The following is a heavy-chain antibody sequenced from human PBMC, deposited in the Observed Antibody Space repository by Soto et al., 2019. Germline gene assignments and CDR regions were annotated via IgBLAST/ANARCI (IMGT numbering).Heavy chain of an antibody. D-gene: IGHD5-18*01. Sequence: SETLSLTCAVYGGSFSGYYWSWIRQPPGKGLEWIGEVNHIGHTNHNPSNKTRVSISVDTSKNQCSLKLSSVTAADTAVYYCARGGLWCRNGKYGWGQGTTITVSS. V-gene: IGHV4-34*01. J-gene: IGHJ6*02. CDR1: GGSFSGYY. CDR3: ARGGLWCRNGKYG. CDR2: VNHIGHT.